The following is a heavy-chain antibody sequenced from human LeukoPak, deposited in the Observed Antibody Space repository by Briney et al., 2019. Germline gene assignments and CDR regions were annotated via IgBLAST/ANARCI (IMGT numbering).Heavy chain of an antibody. D-gene: IGHD3-3*01. V-gene: IGHV3-48*01. CDR3: ARGYYDFWSGSYYFDS. J-gene: IGHJ4*02. CDR1: GFTFSSYS. Sequence: GGSLRLSCAASGFTFSSYSMNWFRQAPGKGLEWASYMGSSSSTIYYADSVKGRFTISRDNAKNSLYLQMNSLRAEDTAAYYCARGYYDFWSGSYYFDSWGQGTLVTVSS. CDR2: MGSSSSTI.